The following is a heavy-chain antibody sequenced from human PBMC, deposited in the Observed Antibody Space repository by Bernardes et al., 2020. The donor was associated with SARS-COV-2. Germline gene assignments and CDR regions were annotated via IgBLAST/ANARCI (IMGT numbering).Heavy chain of an antibody. CDR2: IYPGDSDT. CDR1: GYNFTTYW. V-gene: IGHV5-51*01. D-gene: IGHD6-13*01. CDR3: ARLGGSGWYEGAFDI. Sequence: GESLKISCKGSGYNFTTYWIGWVRQMPGKGLEWMGIIYPGDSDTRYGPSFQGQVTISVDKSSSTAYLQWSSLKASDTAIYYCARLGGSGWYEGAFDIWGQGTVVTVSS. J-gene: IGHJ3*02.